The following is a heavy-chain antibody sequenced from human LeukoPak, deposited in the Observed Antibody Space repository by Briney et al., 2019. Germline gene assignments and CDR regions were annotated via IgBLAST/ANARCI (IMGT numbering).Heavy chain of an antibody. CDR2: IYYSGST. Sequence: PSETLSLTCTVSGGSINNYYWSWIRQPPGKGLEWIGYIYYSGSTNYNPSLKSRVTISVDTSKNQFSLKLSSVTAADTAVYYCARGRYSSGWGFDYWGQGTLVTVSS. V-gene: IGHV4-59*01. CDR1: GGSINNYY. J-gene: IGHJ4*02. CDR3: ARGRYSSGWGFDY. D-gene: IGHD6-19*01.